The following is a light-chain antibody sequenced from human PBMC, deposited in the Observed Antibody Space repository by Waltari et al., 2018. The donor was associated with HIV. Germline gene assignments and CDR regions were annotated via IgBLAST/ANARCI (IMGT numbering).Light chain of an antibody. CDR2: EIT. CDR3: SSYAGNNNFVV. CDR1: RGDVGGLIY. Sequence: QSALTQPPSASGSPGQSVAISCPETRGDVGGLIYVSWYQQHPDKVPKLMIYEITKRPSGVPDRFSGSKSGNTASLTVSGLQAEDEAYYYCSSYAGNNNFVVFGGGTKLTVL. V-gene: IGLV2-8*01. J-gene: IGLJ2*01.